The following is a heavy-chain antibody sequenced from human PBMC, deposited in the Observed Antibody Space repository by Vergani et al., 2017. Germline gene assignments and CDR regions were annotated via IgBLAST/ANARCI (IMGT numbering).Heavy chain of an antibody. CDR3: ARISGGSAPYLHY. CDR1: GFTFSSYW. Sequence: EVQLVESGGGLVQPGGSLRLSCAASGFTFSSYWMSWVRQAPGKGLEWVANIKQDGSEKYYVDSVKGRFTISRDNAKNSLYLQMNSLRAEDTAVYYCARISGGSAPYLHYWGQGTLVTVAS. J-gene: IGHJ1*01. CDR2: IKQDGSEK. D-gene: IGHD2-15*01. V-gene: IGHV3-7*01.